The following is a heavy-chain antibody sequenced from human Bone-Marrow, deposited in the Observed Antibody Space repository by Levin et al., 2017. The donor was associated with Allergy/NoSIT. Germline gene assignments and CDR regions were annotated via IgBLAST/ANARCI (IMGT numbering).Heavy chain of an antibody. D-gene: IGHD3-3*01. Sequence: SLKISCAASGFTFDDYAMHWLRQAPGKGLEWVSAISWNSISIGYADSVKGRFTISRDNARNSLYLQMNSLRTEDTALYYCARDTQRDFWIGYPLGWFDPWGQGTLVTVSS. CDR1: GFTFDDYA. V-gene: IGHV3-9*01. J-gene: IGHJ5*02. CDR3: ARDTQRDFWIGYPLGWFDP. CDR2: ISWNSISI.